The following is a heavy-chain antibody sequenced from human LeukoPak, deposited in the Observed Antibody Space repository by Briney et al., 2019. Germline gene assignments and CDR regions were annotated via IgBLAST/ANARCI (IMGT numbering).Heavy chain of an antibody. D-gene: IGHD3-10*02. J-gene: IGHJ6*04. CDR1: GFTFSSYW. CDR3: AELGITMIGGV. CDR2: IKQDGSEK. Sequence: GGSLRLSCAASGFTFSSYWMNWVRQAPGKGLEWVANIKQDGSEKYYVDSVKGRFTISRDNAKNSLYLQMNSLRAEDTAVYYCAELGITMIGGVWGKGTTVTISS. V-gene: IGHV3-7*01.